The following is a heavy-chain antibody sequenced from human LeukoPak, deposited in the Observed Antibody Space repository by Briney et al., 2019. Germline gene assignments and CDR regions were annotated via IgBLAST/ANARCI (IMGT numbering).Heavy chain of an antibody. CDR1: GFTFSSYG. CDR2: ISYDGSNK. J-gene: IGHJ6*02. Sequence: GGSLRLSCAASGFTFSSYGMHWVRQAPGKGLEWVAVISYDGSNKYYADSVKGRFTISRDNSKSTLYLQMNSLRPEDTAVYHCAKYLEPTAVLMDVWGQGTTVTVSS. CDR3: AKYLEPTAVLMDV. D-gene: IGHD1-1*01. V-gene: IGHV3-30*18.